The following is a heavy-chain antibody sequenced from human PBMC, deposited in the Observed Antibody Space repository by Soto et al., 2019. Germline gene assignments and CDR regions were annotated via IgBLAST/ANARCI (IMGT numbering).Heavy chain of an antibody. V-gene: IGHV4-34*01. Sequence: QVQLQQWGAGLLKPSETLSLTCAVYGGSFSGYYWSWIRQPPGKGLEWIGEINHSGSTNYNPSLMNPLTLSVDTSKNHFSLTLTSITAPDTAVYYYARAAPRYCNGGSCYFVRDYWGQGTLVTVSS. D-gene: IGHD2-15*01. CDR1: GGSFSGYY. J-gene: IGHJ4*02. CDR3: ARAAPRYCNGGSCYFVRDY. CDR2: INHSGST.